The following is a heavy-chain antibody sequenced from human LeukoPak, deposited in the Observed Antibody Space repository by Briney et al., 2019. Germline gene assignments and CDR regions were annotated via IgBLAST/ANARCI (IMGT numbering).Heavy chain of an antibody. CDR1: GFTFSSYW. V-gene: IGHV3-74*01. CDR2: INSDGSTT. Sequence: GGSLRLSCAASGFTFSSYWMHWVREAPGKGLVWVSRINSDGSTTSYAHSVNGPFTISTHTANNTLYLQMNSLRAEDTAVYYCARDPEEYYFDYWGQGTLVTVSS. D-gene: IGHD2/OR15-2a*01. CDR3: ARDPEEYYFDY. J-gene: IGHJ4*02.